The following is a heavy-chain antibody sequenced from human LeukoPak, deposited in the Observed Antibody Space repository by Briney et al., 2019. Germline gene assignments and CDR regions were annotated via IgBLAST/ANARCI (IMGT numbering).Heavy chain of an antibody. J-gene: IGHJ4*02. CDR3: ATTSRYSSSWYVFDY. V-gene: IGHV3-53*01. Sequence: PGGSLRLSCAASGFTVSSNYMSWVRQAPGKGLEWVSVIYSGGSTYYADSVKGRFTISRDNSKNTLYLQMNSLRAEDTAVYYCATTSRYSSSWYVFDYWGQGTLVTVSS. CDR1: GFTVSSNY. D-gene: IGHD6-13*01. CDR2: IYSGGST.